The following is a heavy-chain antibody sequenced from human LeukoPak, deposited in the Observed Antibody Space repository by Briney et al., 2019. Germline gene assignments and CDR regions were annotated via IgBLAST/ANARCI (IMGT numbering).Heavy chain of an antibody. CDR2: IKSDGRST. V-gene: IGHV3-74*01. J-gene: IGHJ4*02. CDR1: GFTFSTYW. Sequence: PGGSLRLPCAASGFTFSTYWIHWVRQAPGTGLVWGSRIKSDGRSTSYSDSVKGRFTIFIDSSKNTLYLHMYSLRAADTAVYYCARTYYYDSSAYYSLRSNFDYWGQGTLVTVSS. CDR3: ARTYYYDSSAYYSLRSNFDY. D-gene: IGHD3-22*01.